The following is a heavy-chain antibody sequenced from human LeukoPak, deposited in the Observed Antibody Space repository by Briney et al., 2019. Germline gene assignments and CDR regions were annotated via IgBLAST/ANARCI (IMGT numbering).Heavy chain of an antibody. J-gene: IGHJ6*03. CDR3: ARRQQLLYYFNYYMDV. CDR1: GFTIGSNW. Sequence: GGSLRLSCAASGFTIGSNWMSWVRQAPGKGLEWVANIKQDGNEKYYVDSVKGRFTISRDNAKNSLYLQMNSLRAEDSAVYYCARRQQLLYYFNYYMDVWGKGTPVTVSS. CDR2: IKQDGNEK. V-gene: IGHV3-7*01. D-gene: IGHD6-13*01.